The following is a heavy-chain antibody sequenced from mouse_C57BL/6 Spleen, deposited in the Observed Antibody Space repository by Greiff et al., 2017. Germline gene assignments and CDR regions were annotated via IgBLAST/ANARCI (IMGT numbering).Heavy chain of an antibody. CDR2: IWSGGST. CDR3: ARNGYDEDYYAMDY. J-gene: IGHJ4*01. CDR1: GFSLTSYG. V-gene: IGHV2-2*01. D-gene: IGHD2-2*01. Sequence: VQLQESGPGLVQPSQSLSITCTVSGFSLTSYGVHWVRQSPGKGLEWLGVIWSGGSTDYNAAFISRLSISKDNSKSQVFFKMNSLQADDTAIYYCARNGYDEDYYAMDYWGQGTSVTVSS.